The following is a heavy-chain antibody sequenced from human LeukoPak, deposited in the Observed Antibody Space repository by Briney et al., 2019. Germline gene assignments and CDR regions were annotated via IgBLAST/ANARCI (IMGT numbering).Heavy chain of an antibody. CDR2: INSDGDT. CDR1: GFSFSSDW. J-gene: IGHJ4*02. CDR3: VKGAPMDY. Sequence: GGSLRLSCAASGFSFSSDWMYWVRRAPGKGLVWVSRINSDGDTDYADAVKGRFTISRDNAKNTLYLQMNSLRAEDTAVYHCVKGAPMDYWGQGTLVIVSS. V-gene: IGHV3-74*01.